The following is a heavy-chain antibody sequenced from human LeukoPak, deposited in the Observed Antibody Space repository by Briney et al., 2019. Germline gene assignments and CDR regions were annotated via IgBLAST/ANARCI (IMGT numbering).Heavy chain of an antibody. CDR1: GFTFNIYG. D-gene: IGHD1-26*01. J-gene: IGHJ4*02. Sequence: GGSLRLSCVASGFTFNIYGMHWVRQAPGKGLEWVTFIHYDGSNKYYADSVKGRFTISRDNSKNTLYLQMNSLRAEDTAVYYCAKQVGAIFDYWGQGTLVTVSS. CDR3: AKQVGAIFDY. CDR2: IHYDGSNK. V-gene: IGHV3-30*02.